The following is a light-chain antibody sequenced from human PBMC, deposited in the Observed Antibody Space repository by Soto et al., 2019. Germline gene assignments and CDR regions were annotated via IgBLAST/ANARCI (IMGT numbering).Light chain of an antibody. CDR3: NSYTSSSTQYV. Sequence: QSALTQPASVSGSPGQSITISCTGTSSDVGGYNYVSWYQQHPVKAPKLIIYDVSSRPSGVSTRFSGSKSGNTASLTISGLQAEDEADYYCNSYTSSSTQYVFGTGTKVTVL. J-gene: IGLJ1*01. CDR1: SSDVGGYNY. CDR2: DVS. V-gene: IGLV2-14*01.